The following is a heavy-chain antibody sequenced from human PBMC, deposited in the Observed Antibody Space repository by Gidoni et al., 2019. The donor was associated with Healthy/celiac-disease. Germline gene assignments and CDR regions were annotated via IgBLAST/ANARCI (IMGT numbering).Heavy chain of an antibody. CDR2: LYYSGST. D-gene: IGHD2-2*01. CDR1: VGSISSGYYS. V-gene: IGHV4-30-4*01. CDR3: ASGGYQLLYNWFDP. J-gene: IGHJ5*02. Sequence: LSLTCTVSVGSISSGYYSWSWIRQPPGKGLEWIGYLYYSGSTYYNPSLKSRVTISVDTSKNQFSLKLSSVTAADTAVYYCASGGYQLLYNWFDPWGQGTLVTVSS.